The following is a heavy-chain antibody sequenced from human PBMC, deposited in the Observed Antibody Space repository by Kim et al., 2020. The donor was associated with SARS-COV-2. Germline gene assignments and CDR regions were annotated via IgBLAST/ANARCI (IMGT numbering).Heavy chain of an antibody. D-gene: IGHD6-19*01. CDR1: GFTFGDSA. Sequence: GGSLRLSCTASGFTFGDSAMSWFRQAPGKGLEWVGFIRSKAYGGTIEYAASVKGRFTISRDDSKSIGYLQMNSLKTEDTAVYYCTSGYNSGWRRSFDYWGQGTLVTVSS. CDR3: TSGYNSGWRRSFDY. J-gene: IGHJ4*02. CDR2: IRSKAYGGTI. V-gene: IGHV3-49*03.